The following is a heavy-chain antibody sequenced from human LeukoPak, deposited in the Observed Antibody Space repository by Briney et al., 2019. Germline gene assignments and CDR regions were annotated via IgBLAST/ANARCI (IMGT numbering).Heavy chain of an antibody. Sequence: SETLSLTCTVSGASISSSGYYWGWIRQPPGKGLEWIGSMSYSGSTYYNPSLKSRLTVSIDTSKNQFSLKLSSVTAADTAVYYCARRDRRDGYSQMRRAFDIWGQGTLVTVSS. CDR2: MSYSGST. CDR1: GASISSSGYY. CDR3: ARRDRRDGYSQMRRAFDI. V-gene: IGHV4-39*01. J-gene: IGHJ4*02. D-gene: IGHD5-24*01.